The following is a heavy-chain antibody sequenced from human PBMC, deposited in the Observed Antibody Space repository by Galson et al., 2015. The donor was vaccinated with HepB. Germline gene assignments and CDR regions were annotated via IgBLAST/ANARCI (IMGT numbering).Heavy chain of an antibody. Sequence: SLRLSCAASGFTFSSYTMNWVRQAPGKGLEWISYISTTSDNKISADSVKGRFIISRDNAKNLLYLQMNSPRAEDTAVYYCTRIALSGSYWYFDYWGQGSLVTVSS. CDR1: GFTFSSYT. CDR3: TRIALSGSYWYFDY. CDR2: ISTTSDNK. D-gene: IGHD1-26*01. J-gene: IGHJ4*02. V-gene: IGHV3-48*01.